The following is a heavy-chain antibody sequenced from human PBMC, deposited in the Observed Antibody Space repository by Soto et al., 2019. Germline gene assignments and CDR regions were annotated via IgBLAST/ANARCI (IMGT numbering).Heavy chain of an antibody. CDR1: GFTFSSYA. CDR2: ISYDGSNK. J-gene: IGHJ5*02. CDR3: AKSGSYSMNWFDP. D-gene: IGHD1-26*01. V-gene: IGHV3-30-3*01. Sequence: GGSLRLSCAASGFTFSSYAMHWVRQAPGKGLEWVAVISYDGSNKYYADSVKGRFTISRDNSKNTLYLQMNSLRAEDTAVYYCAKSGSYSMNWFDPWGQGTLVTVSS.